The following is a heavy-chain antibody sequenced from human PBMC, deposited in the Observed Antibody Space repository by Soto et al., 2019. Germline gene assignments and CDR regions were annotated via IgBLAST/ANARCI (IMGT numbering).Heavy chain of an antibody. Sequence: QVQLVQSGAEVKKPGASVKVSCKASGYTFTGYDINWVRQATGQGLEWMGWMNPHSGNTNYAQKFQGRVTMTRNTSISTANMELSSLRPEETAMYYCARGRVIIGVDIWVQGTMVTVSS. V-gene: IGHV1-8*01. CDR2: MNPHSGNT. J-gene: IGHJ3*02. CDR3: ARGRVIIGVDI. CDR1: GYTFTGYD. D-gene: IGHD3-22*01.